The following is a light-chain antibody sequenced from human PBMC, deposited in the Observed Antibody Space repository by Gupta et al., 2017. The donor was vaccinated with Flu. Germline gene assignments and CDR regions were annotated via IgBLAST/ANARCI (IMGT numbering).Light chain of an antibody. CDR2: DDT. J-gene: IGLJ1*01. Sequence: TAGITWGGSNIGSEVVHWYHQKAGQAPVVIVYDDTDRPSGIPERFSGSHSGDTATLTISTVEAGDEADYYCQVWDYHSDHPLYGCGTGTKVTVL. CDR1: NIGSEV. CDR3: QVWDYHSDHPLYG. V-gene: IGLV3-21*02.